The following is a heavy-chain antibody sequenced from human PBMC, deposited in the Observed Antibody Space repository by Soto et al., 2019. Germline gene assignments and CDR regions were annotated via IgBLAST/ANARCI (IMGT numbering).Heavy chain of an antibody. V-gene: IGHV3-49*03. J-gene: IGHJ4*02. CDR1: GFPFGNFL. Sequence: EVYLVESGGGLVEPGRSLRLSCTASGFPFGNFLMSWFRQAPGKGMEWVGFIRSQPYGGTAEYAASVRGRFTISRDDTKGIAYLQMHSLQTGDSGVYYCIGSFPFWGQGTLVTVSS. D-gene: IGHD3-10*01. CDR2: IRSQPYGGTA. CDR3: IGSFPF.